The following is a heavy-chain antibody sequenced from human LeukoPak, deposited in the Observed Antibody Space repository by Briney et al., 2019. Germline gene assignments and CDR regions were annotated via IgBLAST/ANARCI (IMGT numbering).Heavy chain of an antibody. D-gene: IGHD1-26*01. CDR2: ISYDGSNK. Sequence: GGSLRLSCAASGFTFSSYAMHWVRQAPGKGLEWVAVISYDGSNKYYADSVKGRFTISRDNSKNTLYLQMNSLRAEDTAVYYCARDWSGGSYVSGYNWFDPWGQGTLVTVSS. CDR1: GFTFSSYA. V-gene: IGHV3-30-3*01. J-gene: IGHJ5*02. CDR3: ARDWSGGSYVSGYNWFDP.